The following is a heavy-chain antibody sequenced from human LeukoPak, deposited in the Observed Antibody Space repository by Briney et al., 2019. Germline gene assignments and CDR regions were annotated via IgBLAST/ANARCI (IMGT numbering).Heavy chain of an antibody. V-gene: IGHV3-7*01. J-gene: IGHJ4*02. CDR2: IKQDGSEK. CDR3: ARDTYRGYSGYGGY. Sequence: QTGGSLRLSCAASGFTFSSYWMSWVRQAPGKGLERVANIKQDGSEKYYVDSVKGRFTISRDNAKNSLYLQMNSLRAEDTAVYYCARDTYRGYSGYGGYWGQGTLVTVSS. CDR1: GFTFSSYW. D-gene: IGHD5-12*01.